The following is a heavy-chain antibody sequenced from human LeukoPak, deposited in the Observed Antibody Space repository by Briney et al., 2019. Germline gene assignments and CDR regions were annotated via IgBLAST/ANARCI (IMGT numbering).Heavy chain of an antibody. D-gene: IGHD5-18*01. CDR1: GFTFSSCW. CDR3: ARDGGDTATWDY. J-gene: IGHJ4*02. CDR2: IKQDGSEK. Sequence: GGSLRLSCAASGFTFSSCWMSWVRQAPGKGLEWVANIKQDGSEKYYVDSVKGRFTISRDNAKNSLYLQMNSLRAEDTAVYYCARDGGDTATWDYWGQGTLVTVSS. V-gene: IGHV3-7*01.